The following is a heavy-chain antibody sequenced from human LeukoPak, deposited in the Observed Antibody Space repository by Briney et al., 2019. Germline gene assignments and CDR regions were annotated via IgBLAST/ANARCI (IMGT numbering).Heavy chain of an antibody. CDR3: ASLAVVAATELGY. Sequence: GASVKVSCKASGGTFSSYAISWVRQAPGQGLEWMGGIIPIFGTANYTQKSQGRVTITTDESTSTAYMELSSLRSEDTAVYYCASLAVVAATELGYWGQGTLVTVSS. J-gene: IGHJ4*02. V-gene: IGHV1-69*05. CDR1: GGTFSSYA. D-gene: IGHD2-15*01. CDR2: IIPIFGTA.